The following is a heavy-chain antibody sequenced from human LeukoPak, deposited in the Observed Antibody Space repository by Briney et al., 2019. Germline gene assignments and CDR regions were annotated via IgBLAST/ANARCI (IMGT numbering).Heavy chain of an antibody. CDR2: ISSSSSYI. D-gene: IGHD3-3*01. CDR3: AREARFGVVTPSDAFDI. CDR1: GFHLCCYI. J-gene: IGHJ3*02. Sequence: GGALRLSCSASGFHLCCYIMNWVPQAPGKVLERVSSISSSSSYIYYADSVRGRFTISRDNAKNSLYLQMNRLRAEDTAVYYCAREARFGVVTPSDAFDIWGQGTMVTVSS. V-gene: IGHV3-21*01.